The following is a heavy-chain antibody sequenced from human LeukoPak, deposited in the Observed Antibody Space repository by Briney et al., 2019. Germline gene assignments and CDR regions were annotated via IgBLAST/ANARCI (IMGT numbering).Heavy chain of an antibody. Sequence: SQTLSLTCTVSGGSISSGSYYWSWIRQPAGKGLEWIGRIYTSGSTNYNPSLKSRVTISVDTSKNQFSLKLSSVTAADTAVYYCARDRSYYDSSGYDYWGQGTLVTVSS. CDR3: ARDRSYYDSSGYDY. J-gene: IGHJ4*02. CDR2: IYTSGST. V-gene: IGHV4-61*02. CDR1: GGSISSGSYY. D-gene: IGHD3-22*01.